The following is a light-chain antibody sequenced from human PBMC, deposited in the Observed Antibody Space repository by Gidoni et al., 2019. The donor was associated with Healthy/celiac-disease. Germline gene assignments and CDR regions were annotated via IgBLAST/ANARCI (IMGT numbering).Light chain of an antibody. CDR3: IQALQTPYT. J-gene: IGKJ2*01. Sequence: DIVMTQPPLSLPVTSGEPASISCRSSQSLLHSNGYNYLDWYLQKPGQSPQLLIYLGSNRASGVPDRFSGSGSGTDFTLKISRVEAEDVGVYYCIQALQTPYTFGQGTKLEIK. CDR1: QSLLHSNGYNY. V-gene: IGKV2-28*01. CDR2: LGS.